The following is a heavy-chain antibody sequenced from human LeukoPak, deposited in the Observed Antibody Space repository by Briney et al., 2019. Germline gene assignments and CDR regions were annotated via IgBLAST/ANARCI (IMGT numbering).Heavy chain of an antibody. Sequence: GGSLRLSCAASGFTFSSFEMNWVRQAPGKGLEWISYISSSGDTIYYADSVKGRFTISRDNAKNSLYLQMNSLRAEDTAVYYCARNIGWYFDLWGRGTLVTVSS. J-gene: IGHJ2*01. V-gene: IGHV3-48*03. CDR2: ISSSGDTI. CDR3: ARNIGWYFDL. CDR1: GFTFSSFE. D-gene: IGHD2/OR15-2a*01.